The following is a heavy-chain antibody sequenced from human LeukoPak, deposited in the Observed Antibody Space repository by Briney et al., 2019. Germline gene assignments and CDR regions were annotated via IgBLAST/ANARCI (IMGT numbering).Heavy chain of an antibody. D-gene: IGHD3-9*01. CDR3: ARDRYDAFDI. Sequence: PGGSLRLSCAASGFTFSSYAMSWVRQAPGKGLEWVANIKQDGSEKYYVDSVKGRFTISRDNAKNSLYLQMNSLRAEDTAVYYCARDRYDAFDIWGQGTMVTVSS. J-gene: IGHJ3*02. CDR2: IKQDGSEK. V-gene: IGHV3-7*01. CDR1: GFTFSSYA.